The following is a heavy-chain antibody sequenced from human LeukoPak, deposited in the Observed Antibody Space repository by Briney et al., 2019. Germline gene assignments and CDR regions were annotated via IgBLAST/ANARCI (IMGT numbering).Heavy chain of an antibody. D-gene: IGHD4-17*01. CDR3: AKGSRGDYERNWFDP. CDR2: ISGSGGST. V-gene: IGHV3-23*01. J-gene: IGHJ5*02. CDR1: GFTFSSYA. Sequence: GGSLRLSCAASGFTFSSYAMSWVRQAPGKGLEWVSAISGSGGSTYYADSVKGRFTISRDNPKNTLYLQMDSLRAEDTAVYYCAKGSRGDYERNWFDPWGQGTLVTVSS.